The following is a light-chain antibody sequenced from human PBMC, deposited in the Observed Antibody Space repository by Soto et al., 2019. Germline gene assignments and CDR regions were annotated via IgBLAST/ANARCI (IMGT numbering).Light chain of an antibody. CDR2: DVS. Sequence: QSALTQPRSVSGSPGQSVTISCTGTSSDVGGYNYVSWYQQHPGKAPKLIICDVSKRPSGVPDRFSGSKSGNTASLTISGLQAEDEADYYCCSYAGGPYVFGTGPRSPS. V-gene: IGLV2-11*01. J-gene: IGLJ1*01. CDR1: SSDVGGYNY. CDR3: CSYAGGPYV.